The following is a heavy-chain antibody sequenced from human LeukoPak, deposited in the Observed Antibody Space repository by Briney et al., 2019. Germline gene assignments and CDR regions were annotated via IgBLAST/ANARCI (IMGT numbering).Heavy chain of an antibody. Sequence: GGSLRLSCVASGLTFSNFWMTWLRQAPGKGLEWEANIKQDGSETYYLDSVRGRFTISRDNAKNSMYLQMNSLRAEDTAVYYCVGCSGGTCSDFDYWGRGTLVTVSS. CDR2: IKQDGSET. J-gene: IGHJ4*02. CDR1: GLTFSNFW. D-gene: IGHD2-15*01. CDR3: VGCSGGTCSDFDY. V-gene: IGHV3-7*01.